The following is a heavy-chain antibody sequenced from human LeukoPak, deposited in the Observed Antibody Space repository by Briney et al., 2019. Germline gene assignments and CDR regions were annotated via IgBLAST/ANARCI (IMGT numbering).Heavy chain of an antibody. CDR2: ISYVCQT. CDR1: GGSIDNSNGYF. V-gene: IGHV4-39*01. Sequence: SETLSLTCTVSGGSIDNSNGYFWVWLRQPPGQGLEWIGSISYVCQTFYNSSLESRVTLSVDKSRNQFSLRLRSVTAADTAVFYCARLVYSDPNYFDYWGQGSLVTVSS. D-gene: IGHD1-26*01. CDR3: ARLVYSDPNYFDY. J-gene: IGHJ4*02.